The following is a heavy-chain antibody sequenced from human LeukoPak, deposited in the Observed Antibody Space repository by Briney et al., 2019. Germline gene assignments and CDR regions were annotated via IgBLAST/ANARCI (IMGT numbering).Heavy chain of an antibody. V-gene: IGHV1-69*13. Sequence: GASVKVSCKASGYTFTDYGISWVRQAPGQGLEWMGGIIPIFGTANYAQKFQGRVTITADESTSTAYMELSSLRSEDTAVYYCFGTYESLPSWGQGTLVTVSS. D-gene: IGHD3-10*01. CDR2: IIPIFGTA. CDR1: GYTFTDYG. CDR3: FGTYESLPS. J-gene: IGHJ4*02.